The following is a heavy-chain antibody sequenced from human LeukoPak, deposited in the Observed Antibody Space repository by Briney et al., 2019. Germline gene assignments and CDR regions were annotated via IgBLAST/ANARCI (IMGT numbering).Heavy chain of an antibody. CDR3: ARRVVNNRNWYFDL. Sequence: GASVKVSCKASGGTFSSYAISWVRQAPGQGLEWMGWINTNTGNPTYAQGFTGRFVFSLDTSVSTAYLQISSLKAEDTAMYYCARRVVNNRNWYFDLWGRGTLVTVSS. CDR2: INTNTGNP. V-gene: IGHV7-4-1*02. CDR1: GGTFSSYA. J-gene: IGHJ2*01. D-gene: IGHD4-23*01.